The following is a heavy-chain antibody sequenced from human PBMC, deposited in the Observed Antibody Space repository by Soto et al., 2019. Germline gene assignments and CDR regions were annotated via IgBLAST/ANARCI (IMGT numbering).Heavy chain of an antibody. CDR3: ARVFLDSSGYYLRGYYFDY. D-gene: IGHD3-22*01. CDR2: IIPIFGTA. CDR1: GGTFSSYA. J-gene: IGHJ4*02. Sequence: ASVKVSCKASGGTFSSYAISWVRQALGQGLEWMGGIIPIFGTANYAQKFQGRVTITADESTSTAYMELSSLRSEDTAVYYCARVFLDSSGYYLRGYYFDYWGQGTLVTVSS. V-gene: IGHV1-69*13.